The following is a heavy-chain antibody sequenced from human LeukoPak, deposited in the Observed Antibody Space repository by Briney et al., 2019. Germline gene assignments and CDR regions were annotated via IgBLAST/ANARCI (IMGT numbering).Heavy chain of an antibody. Sequence: RGESLKISCKGSGYSFTSYWIGWVRQMPGIGLEWRGIIYPGDSDTRYSPSFQGQVTISADKSISTAYLQWSSLKASDTAMYYCARQGYSTGPDAFDIWGQGTMVTVSS. CDR3: ARQGYSTGPDAFDI. J-gene: IGHJ3*02. CDR2: IYPGDSDT. D-gene: IGHD6-19*01. V-gene: IGHV5-51*01. CDR1: GYSFTSYW.